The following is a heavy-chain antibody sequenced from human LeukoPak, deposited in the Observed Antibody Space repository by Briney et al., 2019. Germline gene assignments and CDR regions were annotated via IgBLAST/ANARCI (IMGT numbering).Heavy chain of an antibody. V-gene: IGHV4-59*12. CDR2: IYHSGST. CDR1: GGSISSYY. Sequence: SETLSLTCTVSGGSISSYYWSWIRQPPGKGLEWIGYIYHSGSTYYNPSLKSRVTISVDRSKNQFSLKLSSVTAADTAVYYCARTNIVVVPAATHYYFDYWGQGTLVTVSS. CDR3: ARTNIVVVPAATHYYFDY. D-gene: IGHD2-2*01. J-gene: IGHJ4*02.